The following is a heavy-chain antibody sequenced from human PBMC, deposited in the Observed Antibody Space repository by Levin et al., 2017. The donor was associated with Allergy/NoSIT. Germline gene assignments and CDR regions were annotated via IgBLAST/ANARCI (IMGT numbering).Heavy chain of an antibody. D-gene: IGHD6-13*01. CDR3: ARGLQGGYSSSGYYYYYGMDV. J-gene: IGHJ6*02. V-gene: IGHV1-2*02. Sequence: GESLKISCKASGYTFTGYYMHWVRQAPGQGLEWMGWINPNSGGTNYAQKFQGRVTMTRDTSISTAYMELSRLRSDDTAVYYCARGLQGGYSSSGYYYYYGMDVWGQGTTVTVSS. CDR1: GYTFTGYY. CDR2: INPNSGGT.